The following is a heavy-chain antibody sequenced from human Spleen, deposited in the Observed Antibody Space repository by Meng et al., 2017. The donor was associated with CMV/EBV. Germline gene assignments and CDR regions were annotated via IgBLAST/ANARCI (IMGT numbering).Heavy chain of an antibody. J-gene: IGHJ3*02. CDR2: FYFSETT. CDR3: ARDGYNSEAFDI. V-gene: IGHV4-30-4*08. D-gene: IGHD5-24*01. Sequence: LRLSCTVPGDSISSGDYYYNWIRQPPGKGLEWIGYFYFSETTSYNPSLKSRVTLSVDTPKNQFSLNLGSVTAADTAAYYCARDGYNSEAFDIWGQGTMVTVSS. CDR1: GDSISSGDYY.